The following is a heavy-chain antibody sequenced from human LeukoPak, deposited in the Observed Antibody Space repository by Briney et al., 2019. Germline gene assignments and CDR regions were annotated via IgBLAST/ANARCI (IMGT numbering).Heavy chain of an antibody. D-gene: IGHD3-22*01. J-gene: IGHJ6*03. CDR1: GYTFTSYD. V-gene: IGHV1-8*03. CDR2: MNPNSGNT. Sequence: ASVKVSCKASGYTFTSYDINWVRQATGQGLEWMGWMNPNSGNTGYAQKFQGRVTITRNTSISTAYMELSSLRSEDTAVYCCARTNYYYDSSGYYYYYYYMDVWGKGTTVTVSS. CDR3: ARTNYYYDSSGYYYYYYYMDV.